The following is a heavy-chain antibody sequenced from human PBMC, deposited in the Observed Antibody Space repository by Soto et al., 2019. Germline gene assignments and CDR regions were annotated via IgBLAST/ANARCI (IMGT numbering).Heavy chain of an antibody. J-gene: IGHJ1*01. CDR3: AHTNYDILTGYYPRIYFHH. CDR2: IYWDDNK. D-gene: IGHD3-9*01. V-gene: IGHV2-5*02. CDR1: GFSLSTSGVG. Sequence: QITLKESGPTLVKPTQTLTLTCTFSGFSLSTSGVGVGWIRQPPEKALEWLALIYWDDNKRYSPSLKSRLTNTNDTSKRQVVLTMTNMDPVDTGTYYCAHTNYDILTGYYPRIYFHHWGQGTLVTVSS.